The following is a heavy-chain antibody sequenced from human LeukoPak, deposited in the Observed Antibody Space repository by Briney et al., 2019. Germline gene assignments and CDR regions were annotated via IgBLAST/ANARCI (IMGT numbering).Heavy chain of an antibody. CDR1: GGSISSGGYS. Sequence: PSETLSLTCAVSGGSISSGGYSWSWIRQPPGKGLGWIGYIYHSGSTYYNPSLKSRVTISVDRSKNQFSLKLSSVTAADTAVYYCARGDSSYFDYWGQGTLVTVSS. CDR3: ARGDSSYFDY. V-gene: IGHV4-30-2*01. CDR2: IYHSGST. D-gene: IGHD3-22*01. J-gene: IGHJ4*02.